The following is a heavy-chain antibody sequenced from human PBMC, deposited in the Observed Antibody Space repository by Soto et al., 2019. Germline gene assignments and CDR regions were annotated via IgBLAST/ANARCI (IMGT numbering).Heavy chain of an antibody. CDR1: GYTFTRCY. CDR2: INPSGGST. V-gene: IGHV1-46*01. Sequence: ASVKVSCKAAGYTFTRCYMHWVRQAPGQGLEWMGIINPSGGSTSYAQKFQGRVTMTRDTSTSTVYMELSSLRSEDTAVYYCARDIVVVSAARGNYYYGMDVWGQGTTVTVSS. J-gene: IGHJ6*02. D-gene: IGHD2-2*01. CDR3: ARDIVVVSAARGNYYYGMDV.